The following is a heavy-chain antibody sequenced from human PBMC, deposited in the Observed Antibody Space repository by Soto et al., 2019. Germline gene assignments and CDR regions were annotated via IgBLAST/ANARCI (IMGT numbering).Heavy chain of an antibody. J-gene: IGHJ3*02. D-gene: IGHD3-3*01. CDR1: GYTLTELS. CDR3: ATDKARSGYYFADAFDI. V-gene: IGHV1-24*01. CDR2: FDPEDGET. Sequence: ASVKVSCKVSGYTLTELSMHWVRQAPGKGLEWMGGFDPEDGETIYAQKFQGRVTMTEDTSTDTAYMELSSLRSEDTAVYYCATDKARSGYYFADAFDIWGQGTMVTVSS.